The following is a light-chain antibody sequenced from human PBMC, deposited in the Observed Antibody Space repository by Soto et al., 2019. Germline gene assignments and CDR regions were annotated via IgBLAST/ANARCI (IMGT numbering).Light chain of an antibody. CDR1: SSDVGGYNF. J-gene: IGLJ2*01. V-gene: IGLV2-14*03. CDR2: DVR. CDR3: SSYTSSSTVI. Sequence: QSALTQPASASGSPGQSITISCTGTSSDVGGYNFVSWYQQHPGKAPKFIIYDVRNRPSGVSNRFSGSRSGNTASLTISGLQAEDEADYYCSSYTSSSTVIFGGGTKVTVL.